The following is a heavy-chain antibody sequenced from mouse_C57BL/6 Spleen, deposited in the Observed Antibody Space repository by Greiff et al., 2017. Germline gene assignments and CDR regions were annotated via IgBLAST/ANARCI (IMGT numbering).Heavy chain of an antibody. CDR3: AGDRGFSFAY. D-gene: IGHD3-3*01. J-gene: IGHJ3*01. CDR1: GFTFSSYA. Sequence: EVKLMESGGGLVKPGGSLKLSCAASGFTFSSYAMSWVRQTPEKRLEWVATISDGGSYTYYPDNVKGRFTISRDNAKNTLYLQMSQLKSEDTAMYYCAGDRGFSFAYWGQGTLVTVSA. V-gene: IGHV5-4*01. CDR2: ISDGGSYT.